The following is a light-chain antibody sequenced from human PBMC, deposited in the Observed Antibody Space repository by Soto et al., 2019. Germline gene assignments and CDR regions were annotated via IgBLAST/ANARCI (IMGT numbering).Light chain of an antibody. CDR1: QSVSTD. CDR2: DAS. J-gene: IGKJ4*01. Sequence: EILMTQSPATLSLSPGEVATLSCSSSQSVSTDLAWYQQKPGQVPRLLIYDASNRATGIPARFSGSGSGTDFTLTISSLDPEHSAVYYCQQRYNWPLTFGGGTKVDIK. CDR3: QQRYNWPLT. V-gene: IGKV3-11*01.